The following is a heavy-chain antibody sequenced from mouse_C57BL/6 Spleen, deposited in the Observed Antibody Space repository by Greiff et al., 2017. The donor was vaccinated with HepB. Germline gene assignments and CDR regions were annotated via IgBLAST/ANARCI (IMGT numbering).Heavy chain of an antibody. J-gene: IGHJ3*01. D-gene: IGHD2-4*01. V-gene: IGHV1-55*01. CDR3: ARGFGYDYDVFAY. CDR2: IYPGSGST. CDR1: GYTFTSYW. Sequence: QVHVKQPGAELVKPGASVKMSCKASGYTFTSYWITWVKQRPGQGLEWIGDIYPGSGSTNYNEKFKSKATLTVDTSSSTAYMQLSSLTSEDSAVYYCARGFGYDYDVFAYWGQGTLATVSA.